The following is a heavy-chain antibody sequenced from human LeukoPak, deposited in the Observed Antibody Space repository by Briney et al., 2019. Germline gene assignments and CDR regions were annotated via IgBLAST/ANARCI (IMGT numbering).Heavy chain of an antibody. Sequence: SETLSLTCTVSGGSISSGDYSWNWIRQSPGKGLEWTGYIYHSGSTYYNPSLKSRVTISVDTSKNQFSLKLSSVTAADTAVYYCARGSDSSGWGYDYWGQGTLVTVSS. D-gene: IGHD6-19*01. J-gene: IGHJ4*02. CDR3: ARGSDSSGWGYDY. CDR2: IYHSGST. V-gene: IGHV4-30-4*01. CDR1: GGSISSGDYS.